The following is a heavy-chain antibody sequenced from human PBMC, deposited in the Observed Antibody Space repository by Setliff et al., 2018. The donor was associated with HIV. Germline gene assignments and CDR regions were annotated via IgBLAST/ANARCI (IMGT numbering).Heavy chain of an antibody. CDR1: GFTFSSNW. D-gene: IGHD3-10*01. CDR2: IKQDGSEK. V-gene: IGHV3-7*03. CDR3: AKDRGDSDY. Sequence: GGSLRLSCVASGFTFSSNWLSWVRQAPGKGLEWVANIKQDGSEKYYVDSVKGRFTISRDNAKNSLYLQMNSLRVEDTAVYYCAKDRGDSDYWGQGTLVTVSS. J-gene: IGHJ4*02.